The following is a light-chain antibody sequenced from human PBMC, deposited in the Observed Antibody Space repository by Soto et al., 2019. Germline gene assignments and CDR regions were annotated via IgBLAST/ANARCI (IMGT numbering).Light chain of an antibody. Sequence: QSVLTQPDSVSGSPGQSITVSCTGTSSDVGGYDYVSWYQQHPGNAPKLLISDVTNRPSGVSNRFSGSKSGNTASLTISGLQTEDEADYYCTSYTSSSTYVFGTGTKVTVL. CDR3: TSYTSSSTYV. CDR1: SSDVGGYDY. CDR2: DVT. V-gene: IGLV2-14*01. J-gene: IGLJ1*01.